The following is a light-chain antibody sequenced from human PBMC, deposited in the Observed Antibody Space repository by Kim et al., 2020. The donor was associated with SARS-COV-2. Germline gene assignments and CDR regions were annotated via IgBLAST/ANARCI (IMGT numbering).Light chain of an antibody. CDR2: DAS. Sequence: EIVLTQSPATLSLSPGERAILSCRASQGVSSYLAWYQQKPGQAPRLLIYDASNRATGIPARFSGSGSGTDFTLTISSLEPEDFAVYYCQQRSNWPLTFGGGTKVDIK. V-gene: IGKV3-11*01. CDR3: QQRSNWPLT. CDR1: QGVSSY. J-gene: IGKJ4*01.